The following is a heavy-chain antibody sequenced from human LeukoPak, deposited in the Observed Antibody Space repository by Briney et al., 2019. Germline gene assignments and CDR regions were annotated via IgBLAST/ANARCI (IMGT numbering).Heavy chain of an antibody. CDR3: ARILEDANSDY. CDR2: INTDGSTT. V-gene: IGHV3-74*01. CDR1: GFSFSNYW. D-gene: IGHD2-2*01. Sequence: GGSLRLSCVVSGFSFSNYWMLWVRQAPGKGLVWVSRINTDGSTTSYADSVKGRFTISRDNAKNTLYLQMSSLRAEDTAVYYCARILEDANSDYWGQGTLVTVSS. J-gene: IGHJ4*02.